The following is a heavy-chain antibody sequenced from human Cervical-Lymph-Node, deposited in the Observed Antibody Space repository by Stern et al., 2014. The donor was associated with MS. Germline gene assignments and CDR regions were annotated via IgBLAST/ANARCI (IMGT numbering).Heavy chain of an antibody. CDR1: GGSVSSNRYY. V-gene: IGHV4-39*01. CDR2: IYYSGAT. D-gene: IGHD3/OR15-3a*01. J-gene: IGHJ3*01. CDR3: GRAGLDDTFDV. Sequence: VQLVESGPGLVKPSETLSLTCSISGGSVSSNRYYWGWIRQPPGKGLEWIGIIYYSGATFYNPSLKSRVSISMDTSKNQFSLSLSSVTAADTAVYYCGRAGLDDTFDVWGQGTMVTVSS.